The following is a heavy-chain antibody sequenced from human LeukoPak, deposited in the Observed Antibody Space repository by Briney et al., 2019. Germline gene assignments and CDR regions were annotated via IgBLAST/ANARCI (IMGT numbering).Heavy chain of an antibody. CDR2: INPNSGGT. CDR1: GYTFTGYY. J-gene: IGHJ4*02. CDR3: ARRVIYYDSSGYPGYDY. V-gene: IGHV1-2*02. D-gene: IGHD3-22*01. Sequence: ASVKVSCKASGYTFTGYYMHWVRQAPGQGLEWMGWINPNSGGTNYAQKFQGRVTMTRDTSISTAYMELSRLRSDDTAVYYCARRVIYYDSSGYPGYDYWGQGTLVTVSS.